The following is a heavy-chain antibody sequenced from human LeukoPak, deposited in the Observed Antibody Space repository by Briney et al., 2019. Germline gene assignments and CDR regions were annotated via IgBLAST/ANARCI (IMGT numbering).Heavy chain of an antibody. CDR1: GGSISAYY. CDR2: VYYSGST. CDR3: ARHHSSGWHLFDY. D-gene: IGHD6-19*01. J-gene: IGHJ4*02. Sequence: SETLSLTCTVSGGSISAYYWSWLRQPPGKGLEWIGYVYYSGSTNYNPSLKSRVTISIDTSKNQFSLKLSSVTAADTAVYYCARHHSSGWHLFDYWGQGTLVTVSS. V-gene: IGHV4-59*08.